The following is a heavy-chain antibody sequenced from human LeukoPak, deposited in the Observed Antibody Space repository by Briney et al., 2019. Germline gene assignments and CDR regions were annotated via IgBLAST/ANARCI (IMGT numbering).Heavy chain of an antibody. CDR2: IIPILGIA. J-gene: IGHJ6*02. CDR1: GGTFSSYA. CDR3: ARVELNYGMDV. V-gene: IGHV1-69*04. Sequence: GASVKVSCKASGGTFSSYAISWVRQAPGQGLEWMGRIIPILGIANYAQKFQGRVTMTRATSTSTVYMELSSLRSEDTAVYYCARVELNYGMDVWGQGTTVTVSS. D-gene: IGHD1-7*01.